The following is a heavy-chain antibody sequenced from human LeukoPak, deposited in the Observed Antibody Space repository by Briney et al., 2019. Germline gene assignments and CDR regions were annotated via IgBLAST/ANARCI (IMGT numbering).Heavy chain of an antibody. CDR2: IYYSGST. D-gene: IGHD4-11*01. V-gene: IGHV4-59*01. J-gene: IGHJ5*02. Sequence: SETLSLTCTVSGGSISSYYWSWIRQPPGKGLEWIGYIYYSGSTNYNPSLKSRVTISIDTSKNQFFLKLSSVTAADTAVYYCARATVTTIGFDPWGQGTLVTVSS. CDR1: GGSISSYY. CDR3: ARATVTTIGFDP.